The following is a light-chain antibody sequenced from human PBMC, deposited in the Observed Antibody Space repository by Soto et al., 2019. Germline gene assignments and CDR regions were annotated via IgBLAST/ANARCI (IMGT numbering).Light chain of an antibody. CDR2: GAF. CDR1: QHISNY. V-gene: IGKV1D-12*01. CDR3: QQTNSFPLT. Sequence: IQMTPSPSSVSASVGDRVTITCRASQHISNYLAWYQQKQGEAPKVLIFGAFTLQTGVASRFSGSGSGTDFILTISSLQPEDFATYYCQQTNSFPLTFGGGTKVEI. J-gene: IGKJ4*01.